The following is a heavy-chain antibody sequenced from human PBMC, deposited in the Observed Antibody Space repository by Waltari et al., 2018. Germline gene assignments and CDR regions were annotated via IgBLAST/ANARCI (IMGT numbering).Heavy chain of an antibody. CDR2: IIPIFGTA. D-gene: IGHD2-15*01. CDR1: GGTFSSYA. V-gene: IGHV1-69*13. CDR3: VFGGGYGGNYFDY. J-gene: IGHJ4*02. Sequence: VKVSCKASGGTFSSYAISWVRQAPGQGLEWMGGIIPIFGTANYAQKFQGRVTITADESTSTAYMELSSLRSEDTAVYYCVFGGGYGGNYFDYWGQGTLVTVSS.